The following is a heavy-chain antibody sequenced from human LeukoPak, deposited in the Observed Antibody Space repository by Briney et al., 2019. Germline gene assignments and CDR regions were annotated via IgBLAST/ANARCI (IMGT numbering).Heavy chain of an antibody. V-gene: IGHV4-39*01. D-gene: IGHD3-10*01. J-gene: IGHJ4*02. CDR1: GVSINNNSYY. CDR2: IYYSGST. Sequence: SETLSLTCTVSGVSINNNSYYWGWIRQPPGKGLEWIGSIYYSGSTYYNPSLKSRVTISVDTSKNQFSLKLSSVTAADTAVYYCAIWFGEQFDYWGQGTLVTVSS. CDR3: AIWFGEQFDY.